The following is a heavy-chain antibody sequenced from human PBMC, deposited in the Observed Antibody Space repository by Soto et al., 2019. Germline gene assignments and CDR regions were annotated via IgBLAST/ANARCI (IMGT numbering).Heavy chain of an antibody. Sequence: GGSLRLSCAASGFTFSGYAVSWVRQAPGKGLEWVSAISGSGGSTYYADSVKGRFTISRDNSKNTLYLQMNSLRAEDTAVYYCAADEDYDILTGYYRFDYWGQGTLVTVSS. J-gene: IGHJ4*02. V-gene: IGHV3-23*01. CDR2: ISGSGGST. CDR3: AADEDYDILTGYYRFDY. CDR1: GFTFSGYA. D-gene: IGHD3-9*01.